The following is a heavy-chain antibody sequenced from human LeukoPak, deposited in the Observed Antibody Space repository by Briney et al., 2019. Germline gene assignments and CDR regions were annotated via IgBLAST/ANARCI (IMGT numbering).Heavy chain of an antibody. CDR3: ACYYGSGAPIFSFTPYYYYYYMDV. Sequence: SETLSLTCTVSGGSISSSSYYWGWIRQPPGKGLEWIGSIYYSGSTYYNPSLKSRVTISVDTSKNQFSLKLSSVTAADTAVYHCACYYGSGAPIFSFTPYYYYYYMDVWGKGTTVTISS. CDR1: GGSISSSSYY. CDR2: IYYSGST. V-gene: IGHV4-39*01. J-gene: IGHJ6*03. D-gene: IGHD3-10*01.